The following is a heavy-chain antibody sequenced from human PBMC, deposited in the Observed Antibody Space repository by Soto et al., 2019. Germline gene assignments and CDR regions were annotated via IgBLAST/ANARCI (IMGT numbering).Heavy chain of an antibody. D-gene: IGHD2-15*01. CDR3: ARVVAANFWFDP. V-gene: IGHV4-31*03. CDR1: GGSISSGGYY. CDR2: IYYSGST. J-gene: IGHJ5*02. Sequence: QVQLQESGPGLVKPSQTLSLTCTVSGGSISSGGYYWSWIRQHPGKGLEWIGYIYYSGSTYYNPSPQRRVTISVDTSKNQFSLKLSSVTAADTAVYYCARVVAANFWFDPWGQGTLVTVSS.